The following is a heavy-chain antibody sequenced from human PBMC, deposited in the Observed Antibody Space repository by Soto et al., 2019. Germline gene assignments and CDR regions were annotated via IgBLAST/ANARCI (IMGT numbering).Heavy chain of an antibody. J-gene: IGHJ5*02. CDR2: ISGSGDDT. CDR3: AKSLSVTTTWFDA. D-gene: IGHD4-17*01. Sequence: EVQLLESGGDLVQPWGSLRLSCAASGFTFSSFAMSWVRQAPGKGLEWVSSISGSGDDTYNTDSVKGRFTISRDNSKNTLYLQMNSLRTEDTAAYYCAKSLSVTTTWFDAWGQGSLVTVSS. CDR1: GFTFSSFA. V-gene: IGHV3-23*01.